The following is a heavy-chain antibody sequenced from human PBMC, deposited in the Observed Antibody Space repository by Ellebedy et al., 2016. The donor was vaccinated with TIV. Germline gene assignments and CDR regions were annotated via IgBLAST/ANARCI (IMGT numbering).Heavy chain of an antibody. CDR1: RGTFSSYA. CDR3: ARGRGFGVSNWFDP. Sequence: SVKVSXKASRGTFSSYAISWVRQAPGQGLEWMGRIIPILGIANYAQKFQGRVTITADKSTSTAYMELSSLRSEDTAVYYCARGRGFGVSNWFDPWGQGTLVTVSS. V-gene: IGHV1-69*04. CDR2: IIPILGIA. J-gene: IGHJ5*02. D-gene: IGHD3-10*01.